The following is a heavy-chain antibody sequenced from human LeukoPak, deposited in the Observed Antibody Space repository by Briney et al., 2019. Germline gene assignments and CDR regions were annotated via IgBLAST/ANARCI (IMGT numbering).Heavy chain of an antibody. Sequence: SETLSLTCAVYGGSFSGYYWSWIRQPPGKGLERIGEINHSGSTNYNPSLKSRVTISVDTSKNQFSLKLSSVTAADTAVYYCARGNYDFWSGYHYYYCGMDVWGQGTTVTVSS. CDR3: ARGNYDFWSGYHYYYCGMDV. CDR1: GGSFSGYY. V-gene: IGHV4-34*01. CDR2: INHSGST. J-gene: IGHJ6*02. D-gene: IGHD3-3*01.